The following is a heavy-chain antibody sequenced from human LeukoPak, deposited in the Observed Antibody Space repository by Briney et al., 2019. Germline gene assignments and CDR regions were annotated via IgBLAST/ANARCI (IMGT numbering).Heavy chain of an antibody. CDR2: ISWNSGSI. D-gene: IGHD1-26*01. Sequence: SLRLSCAASGFTVDDYAMHWVRQAPGKGLEWVSGISWNSGSIGYADSVKGRFPISRDNAKNSLYLQMNSLRAEDMALYYCAKDIWGAPSYYMDVWGKGTTVTVSS. V-gene: IGHV3-9*03. J-gene: IGHJ6*03. CDR1: GFTVDDYA. CDR3: AKDIWGAPSYYMDV.